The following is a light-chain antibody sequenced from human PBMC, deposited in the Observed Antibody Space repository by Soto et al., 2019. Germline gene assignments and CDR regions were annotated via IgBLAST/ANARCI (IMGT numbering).Light chain of an antibody. V-gene: IGKV3-20*01. Sequence: EIVLTQSPGTLALSPGERATLSCRASQSVSSSYLAWYQQKPGQAPRLLIYGASSRATGIPDRFSGSGSGTDFTLTINRLEPEDIAVYYCQQYGSSPPYTFGQGTKLEI. J-gene: IGKJ2*01. CDR2: GAS. CDR1: QSVSSSY. CDR3: QQYGSSPPYT.